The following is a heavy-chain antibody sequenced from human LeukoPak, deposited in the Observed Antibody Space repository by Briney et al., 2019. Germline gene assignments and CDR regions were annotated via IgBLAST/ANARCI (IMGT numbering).Heavy chain of an antibody. Sequence: ASVKVSCKASGYTFINYYIHWVRQAPGQGLDWMGIINPSGGSTTYAQKFQGRVSMTRDTSTSTMYMELSSLESDDTALYYCARHSLPGTTPFDYWGQGTLVTVSS. D-gene: IGHD1-1*01. CDR1: GYTFINYY. V-gene: IGHV1-46*01. CDR3: ARHSLPGTTPFDY. CDR2: INPSGGST. J-gene: IGHJ4*02.